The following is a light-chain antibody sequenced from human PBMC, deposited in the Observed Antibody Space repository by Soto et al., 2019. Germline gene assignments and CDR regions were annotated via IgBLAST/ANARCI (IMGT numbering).Light chain of an antibody. Sequence: DIQMTQSPSTLSASVGDRVTITCRARQNLNRWLAWYQQRPGKAPNLLIHKASTLEVGVPSRFSGSASGTAFTLTISSLHPDDFAVYFCLKYNVYPLSCGGGPKVEIK. CDR2: KAS. V-gene: IGKV1-5*03. CDR3: LKYNVYPLS. J-gene: IGKJ4*01. CDR1: QNLNRW.